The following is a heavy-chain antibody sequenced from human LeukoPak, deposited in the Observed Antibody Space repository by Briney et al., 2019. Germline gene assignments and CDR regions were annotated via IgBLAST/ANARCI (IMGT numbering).Heavy chain of an antibody. J-gene: IGHJ4*02. CDR3: ARLYYTGGSCYSWFDY. Sequence: ASVKVSCKASGYTFSDHFMHWVRQAPGQGLEWMAWTNPNNGGTSFAQQFQGRVTMTRDTSISTVYMELSRLRSDDTAVYYCARLYYTGGSCYSWFDYWGQGTLVTVSS. D-gene: IGHD2-15*01. CDR1: GYTFSDHF. CDR2: TNPNNGGT. V-gene: IGHV1-2*02.